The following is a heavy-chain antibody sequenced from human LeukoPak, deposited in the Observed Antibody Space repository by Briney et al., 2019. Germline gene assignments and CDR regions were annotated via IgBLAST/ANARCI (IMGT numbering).Heavy chain of an antibody. D-gene: IGHD6-13*01. CDR3: AKDLTPSQLVPLFDY. CDR2: IRGDAGST. CDR1: GFTFDAFG. J-gene: IGHJ4*02. V-gene: IGHV3-20*04. Sequence: GGSLRLSCAASGFTFDAFGMTWVRQAPGKGLEWVSAIRGDAGSTGYADSVKGRFTISRDNAKNSLYLQMNSLRVEDTAVYYCAKDLTPSQLVPLFDYWGQGTLVTVSS.